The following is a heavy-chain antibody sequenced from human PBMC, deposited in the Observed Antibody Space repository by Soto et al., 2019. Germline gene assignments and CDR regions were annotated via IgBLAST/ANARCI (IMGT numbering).Heavy chain of an antibody. CDR2: IYHSGST. CDR1: GGSISSSNW. D-gene: IGHD3-10*01. CDR3: ARDRARAHAFDI. J-gene: IGHJ3*02. Sequence: GSLRLSCAVSGGSISSSNWWSWVRQPPGKGLEWIGEIYHSGSTNYNPSLKSRVTISVDKSKNQFSLKLSSVTAADTAVYYCARDRARAHAFDIWGQGTMVTVSS. V-gene: IGHV4-4*02.